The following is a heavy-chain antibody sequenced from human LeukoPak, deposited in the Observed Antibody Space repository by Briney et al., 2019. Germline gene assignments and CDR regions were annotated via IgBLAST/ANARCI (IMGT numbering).Heavy chain of an antibody. CDR2: IYYSGST. Sequence: SETLSLTCTVSGGSISSSSYYWGWIRQPPGKGLEWIGSIYYSGSTYYNPSLKSRVTISVDTSKNQFSLKLSSVTAADTAVYYCASAGMFLEWLSTDYFDYWGQGTLVTVSS. CDR1: GGSISSSSYY. J-gene: IGHJ4*02. V-gene: IGHV4-39*01. D-gene: IGHD3-3*01. CDR3: ASAGMFLEWLSTDYFDY.